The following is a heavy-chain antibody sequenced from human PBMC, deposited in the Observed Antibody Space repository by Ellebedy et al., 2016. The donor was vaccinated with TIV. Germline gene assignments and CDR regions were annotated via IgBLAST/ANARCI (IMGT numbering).Heavy chain of an antibody. Sequence: SVKVSCKASGGIFRSNAVSWVRQAPGQGFEWMGGIIAIFGTTKYAQKFQDRVTITADESTSTVYMEVNRLRPDDTAMYYCARRPGYILPNYIDFWGQGTLVSVSS. V-gene: IGHV1-69*13. J-gene: IGHJ4*02. CDR1: GGIFRSNA. D-gene: IGHD5-12*01. CDR3: ARRPGYILPNYIDF. CDR2: IIAIFGTT.